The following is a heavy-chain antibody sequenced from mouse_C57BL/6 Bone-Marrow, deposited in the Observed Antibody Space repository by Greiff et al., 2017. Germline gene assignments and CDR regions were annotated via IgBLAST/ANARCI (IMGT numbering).Heavy chain of an antibody. CDR2: ISSGGDYI. CDR3: TRANWDAFFDY. J-gene: IGHJ2*01. CDR1: GFTFSSYA. Sequence: EVMLVESGEGLVKPGGSLKLSCAASGFTFSSYAMSWVRQTPEKRLEWVAYISSGGDYIYYADTVKGRFTISRDNARNTLYLQMSSLKSEDTAMYYCTRANWDAFFDYWGQGTTLTVSS. D-gene: IGHD4-1*01. V-gene: IGHV5-9-1*02.